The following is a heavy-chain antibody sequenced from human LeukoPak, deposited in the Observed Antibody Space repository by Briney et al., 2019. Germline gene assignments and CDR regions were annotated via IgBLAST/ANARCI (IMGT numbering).Heavy chain of an antibody. CDR1: GGSISSYY. V-gene: IGHV4-59*01. D-gene: IGHD3-3*01. Sequence: SETLSLTCTVSGGSISSYYWSWIRQPPGKGLEWIGYIYYSGSTDYNPSLKSRVTISVDTSKNQFSLKLSSVTAADTAVYYCARAGRAYYDFWSGYSTTGYGVDVWGQGTTVTVSS. CDR2: IYYSGST. J-gene: IGHJ6*02. CDR3: ARAGRAYYDFWSGYSTTGYGVDV.